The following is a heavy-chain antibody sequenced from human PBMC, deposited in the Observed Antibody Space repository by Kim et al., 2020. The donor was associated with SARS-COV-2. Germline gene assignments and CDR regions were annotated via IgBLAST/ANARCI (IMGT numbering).Heavy chain of an antibody. CDR2: ISSTGSFI. D-gene: IGHD5-18*01. J-gene: IGHJ4*02. CDR1: GFTFSNFS. Sequence: GGSLRLSCAASGFTFSNFSMNWVRQAPGKGLEWISSISSTGSFIFYADSMEGRFTISRDNAKNSLYLQMNSLRAEDSAVYYCAKGLQLWDFFDYWGQGTLVTVSS. V-gene: IGHV3-21*01. CDR3: AKGLQLWDFFDY.